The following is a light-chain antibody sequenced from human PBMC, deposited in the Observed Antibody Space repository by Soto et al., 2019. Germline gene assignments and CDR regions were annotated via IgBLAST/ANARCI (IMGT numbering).Light chain of an antibody. CDR1: QSISNSY. J-gene: IGKJ1*01. V-gene: IGKV3-20*01. Sequence: EIVLTQSPGTLSLSPGESATLSCRASQSISNSYLAWYQQKPGQAPRLLIYGASSRATGIPDRFSGSASGADFTLTISRLEPEDFAVYYCQQYGISPRTFGQGTKVEVK. CDR2: GAS. CDR3: QQYGISPRT.